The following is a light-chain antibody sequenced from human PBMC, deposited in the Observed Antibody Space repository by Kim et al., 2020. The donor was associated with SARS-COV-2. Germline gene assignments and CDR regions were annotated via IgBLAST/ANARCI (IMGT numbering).Light chain of an antibody. J-gene: IGKJ1*01. CDR3: QQYSSSPAT. Sequence: PGERATPSCRASQSVSSNSLAWYQQKPGQAPRLLIYGASSRATGIPDRFSGSGSGTDFTLTITRLEPEDFAVYYCQQYSSSPATFGQGTKVEVK. CDR1: QSVSSNS. CDR2: GAS. V-gene: IGKV3-20*01.